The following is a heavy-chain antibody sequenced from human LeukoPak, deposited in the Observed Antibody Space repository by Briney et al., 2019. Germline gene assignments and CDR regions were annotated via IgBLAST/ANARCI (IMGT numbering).Heavy chain of an antibody. CDR1: GFRFSDFW. CDR2: IKQDGSEI. V-gene: IGHV3-7*01. CDR3: ARGRGGSY. J-gene: IGHJ4*02. D-gene: IGHD3-10*01. Sequence: PGGSLRLSCAASGFRFSDFWMTWVRQAPGKGPEWVANIKQDGSEIYYADSVMGRFIISRDNTKNSLHLQMNSLRAEDTAVYYCARGRGGSYWGQGTLVTVSS.